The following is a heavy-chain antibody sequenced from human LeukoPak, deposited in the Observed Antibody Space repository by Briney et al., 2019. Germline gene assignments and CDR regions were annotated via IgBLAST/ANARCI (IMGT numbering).Heavy chain of an antibody. D-gene: IGHD5-18*01. V-gene: IGHV3-7*03. CDR3: FDTAMAGY. CDR1: GFTFSSHL. CDR2: IYQDGREK. J-gene: IGHJ4*02. Sequence: GGSLRLSCAASGFTFSSHLMTWLRQAPGKGLEWVANIYQDGREKYYVTSVRGRFTISRDNAKNSLYLQMDSLRAEDTAVYYCFDTAMAGYWGQGTLVTVSS.